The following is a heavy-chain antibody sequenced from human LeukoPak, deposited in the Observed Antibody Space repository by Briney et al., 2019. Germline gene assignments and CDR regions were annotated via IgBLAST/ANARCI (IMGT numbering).Heavy chain of an antibody. CDR1: GFTFSSYA. D-gene: IGHD3-10*01. CDR3: AKSPSYGSGSYYPFDY. Sequence: PGGSLRLSCAASGFTFSSYAMSWVRQAPGKGLERVSAISGRGGSTYYADSVKGRFTISRDNSKNTLYLQMNSLRAEDTAVYYCAKSPSYGSGSYYPFDYWGQGTLVTVSS. V-gene: IGHV3-23*01. CDR2: ISGRGGST. J-gene: IGHJ4*02.